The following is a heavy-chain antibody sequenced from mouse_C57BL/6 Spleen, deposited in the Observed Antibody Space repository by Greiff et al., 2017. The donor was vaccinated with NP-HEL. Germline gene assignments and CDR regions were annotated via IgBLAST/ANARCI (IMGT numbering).Heavy chain of an antibody. J-gene: IGHJ1*03. V-gene: IGHV1-53*01. CDR2: INPRNGGT. CDR3: AAIGVGGYFDV. CDR1: GYTFTSSW. D-gene: IGHD1-1*02. Sequence: QVQLQQPGTELVKPGASVKLSCKASGYTFTSSWMHWVKRRPGQGLEWIGNINPRNGGTNYNEKLKSKATLTVDKSSSTAYMQRSSLTSEDSAVYYCAAIGVGGYFDVWGTGTTVTVSS.